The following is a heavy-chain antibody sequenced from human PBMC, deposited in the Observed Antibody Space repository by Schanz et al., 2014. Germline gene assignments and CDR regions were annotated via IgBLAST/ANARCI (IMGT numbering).Heavy chain of an antibody. CDR1: GGSISRGAYS. Sequence: QVQLQESGPRLVKPSQTLSLTCTVSGGSISRGAYSWSWIRQPPGKRPEWIGYIYSSGSTYYNPSLESQVYMSINAPKNPSSLKLGSGTAADTAVYYCARDRGMTTSDYDYGMDGWGQGTTVTVSS. D-gene: IGHD4-17*01. V-gene: IGHV4-30-4*07. CDR3: ARDRGMTTSDYDYGMDG. CDR2: IYSSGST. J-gene: IGHJ6*02.